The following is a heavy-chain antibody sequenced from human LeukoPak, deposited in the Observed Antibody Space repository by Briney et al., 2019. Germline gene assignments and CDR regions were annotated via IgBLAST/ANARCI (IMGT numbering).Heavy chain of an antibody. CDR3: AKGYYDYVWGSYYFDY. D-gene: IGHD3-16*01. CDR2: ISGSGGST. Sequence: GGSLRLSCAASGFTFSIYAMSWVRQAPGKGLEWVSAISGSGGSTYYADSVKGRFTISRDNSRDTLYLQMNSLRAEDTAVYYCAKGYYDYVWGSYYFDYWGQGTLVTVSS. V-gene: IGHV3-23*01. J-gene: IGHJ4*02. CDR1: GFTFSIYA.